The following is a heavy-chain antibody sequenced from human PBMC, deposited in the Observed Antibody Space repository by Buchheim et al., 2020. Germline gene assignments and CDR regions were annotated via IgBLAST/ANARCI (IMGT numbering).Heavy chain of an antibody. Sequence: QVQLVESGGGVVQPGRSLRLSCAASGFTFSSYAMHWVRQAPGKGLEWVAVISYDGSNKYYADSVKGRFTISRDNSKNTLYLQMNSLRAEDTAVYYCARDGHYYYGSSGYSGVCDYWGQGTL. CDR3: ARDGHYYYGSSGYSGVCDY. D-gene: IGHD3-22*01. CDR2: ISYDGSNK. J-gene: IGHJ4*02. V-gene: IGHV3-30*04. CDR1: GFTFSSYA.